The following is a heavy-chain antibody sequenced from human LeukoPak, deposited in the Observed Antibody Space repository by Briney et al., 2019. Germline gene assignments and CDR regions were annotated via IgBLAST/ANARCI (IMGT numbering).Heavy chain of an antibody. CDR1: GGSFSGYY. D-gene: IGHD2-15*01. V-gene: IGHV4-34*01. CDR2: INHSGST. CDR3: ASSEVVAASFDY. J-gene: IGHJ4*02. Sequence: PSETLSLTCAVYGGSFSGYYWSWIRQPPGKGLEWIGEINHSGSTNYNPSLKSRVTISVDTSRNQFSLKLSSVTAADTAVYYCASSEVVAASFDYWGQGTLVTVSS.